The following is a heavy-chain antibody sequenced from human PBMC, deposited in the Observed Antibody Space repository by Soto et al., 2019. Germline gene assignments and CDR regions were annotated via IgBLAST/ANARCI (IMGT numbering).Heavy chain of an antibody. CDR3: ARAGYCSGGTCFHGNCDY. J-gene: IGHJ4*02. D-gene: IGHD2-15*01. V-gene: IGHV1-46*01. CDR1: GGTFSSYA. CDR2: INPNGGST. Sequence: EASVTVSCKASGGTFSSYAISWVRQAPGQGLEWLGIINPNGGSTTYAQKFQGRVTMTRDTSTSTVYLELSSLRSEDTAVYYCARAGYCSGGTCFHGNCDYWGQGTLVTVSS.